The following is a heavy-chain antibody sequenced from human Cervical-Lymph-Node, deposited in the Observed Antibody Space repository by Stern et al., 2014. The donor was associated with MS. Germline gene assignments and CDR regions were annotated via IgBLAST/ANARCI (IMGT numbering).Heavy chain of an antibody. J-gene: IGHJ4*02. D-gene: IGHD3-22*01. CDR1: GFTFSSYS. CDR2: ISSSSSYI. Sequence: EVQLLESGGGLVKPGGSLRLSCAASGFTFSSYSMNWVRQAPGKGLEWVSSISSSSSYIYYADSVKGRFTISRDNAKNSLYLQMNSLRAEDTAVYYCAILLDYYDSSGVDYWGQGTLVTVSS. V-gene: IGHV3-21*01. CDR3: AILLDYYDSSGVDY.